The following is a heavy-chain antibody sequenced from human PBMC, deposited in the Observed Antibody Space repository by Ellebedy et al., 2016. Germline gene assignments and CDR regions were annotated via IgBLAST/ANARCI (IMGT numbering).Heavy chain of an antibody. Sequence: GESLKISCAASGFTFNSHYMHWVRQAPGKGLEWVAIMSSDGSDKRYADSARGRFTISRDNSKNTLYLQMNSLRSEDTAVYYCAKDRTGGWSFDYWGQGTLVTVSS. V-gene: IGHV3-30*18. CDR3: AKDRTGGWSFDY. D-gene: IGHD6-19*01. CDR1: GFTFNSHY. J-gene: IGHJ4*02. CDR2: MSSDGSDK.